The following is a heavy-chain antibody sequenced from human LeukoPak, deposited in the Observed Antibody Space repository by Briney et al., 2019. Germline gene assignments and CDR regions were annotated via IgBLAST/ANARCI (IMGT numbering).Heavy chain of an antibody. CDR1: GGSISSGDYY. V-gene: IGHV4-30-4*08. J-gene: IGHJ4*02. CDR3: ARGGYCSGGSCYLVDY. D-gene: IGHD2-15*01. CDR2: IYYSGST. Sequence: SQTLSLTCTVSGGSISSGDYYWSWIRQPPGKGLEWIGYIYYSGSTYYNPSLKSRVTISVDTSKNQFSLKLSSVTAADTAVYYCARGGYCSGGSCYLVDYWGQGTLVTVSS.